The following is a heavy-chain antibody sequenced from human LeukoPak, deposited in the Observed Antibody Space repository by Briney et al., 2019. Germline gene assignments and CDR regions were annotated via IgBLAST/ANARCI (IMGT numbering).Heavy chain of an antibody. CDR1: GYTFTSYD. CDR2: MNPNSGNT. Sequence: ASVKVSCKASGYTFTSYDINWVRQATGQGLEWMGWMNPNSGNTGYAQKFQGRVTMTRNTSISTAYMELSSLRSEDTAVYYCARTFYDFRSGYQHWFDPWGQGTTVTVSS. CDR3: ARTFYDFRSGYQHWFDP. J-gene: IGHJ5*01. V-gene: IGHV1-8*01. D-gene: IGHD3-3*01.